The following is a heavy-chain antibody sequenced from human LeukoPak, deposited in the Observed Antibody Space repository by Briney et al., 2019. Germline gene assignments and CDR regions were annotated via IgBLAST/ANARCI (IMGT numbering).Heavy chain of an antibody. Sequence: PSETLSLTCTVSGGSISSSSYYWSWTRQPAGKGLEWIGSIYYSGSTYYNPSLKSRVTISVDTSKNQFSLKLSSVTAADTAVYYCARIGGYSYGSYWYFDLWGRGTLVTVSS. D-gene: IGHD5-18*01. CDR1: GGSISSSSYY. J-gene: IGHJ2*01. V-gene: IGHV4-39*07. CDR3: ARIGGYSYGSYWYFDL. CDR2: IYYSGST.